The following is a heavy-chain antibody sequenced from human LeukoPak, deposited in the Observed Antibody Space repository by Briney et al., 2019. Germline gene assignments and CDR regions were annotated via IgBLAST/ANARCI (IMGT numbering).Heavy chain of an antibody. D-gene: IGHD3-16*01. Sequence: GASVKVSCTTSGYTFKNNGISWVRQGPGQGLEWMGWISPYNGDTNYAQSLQDRVTMTTETSTNTAYMDLRSLTSDDTAVYYCVRDGQLGELFDYWGQGTLVTVSS. V-gene: IGHV1-18*01. CDR2: ISPYNGDT. CDR3: VRDGQLGELFDY. J-gene: IGHJ4*02. CDR1: GYTFKNNG.